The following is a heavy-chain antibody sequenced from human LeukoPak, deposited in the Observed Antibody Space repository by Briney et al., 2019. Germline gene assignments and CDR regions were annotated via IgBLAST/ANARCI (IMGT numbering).Heavy chain of an antibody. D-gene: IGHD3-22*01. V-gene: IGHV4-4*07. J-gene: IGHJ3*02. Sequence: ASETLSLTCSVSGGSISSYYWSWIRQPAGKGLEWIGRIYTSGSTNYNPSLKSRVTMSVDTSKNQFSLKLSSVTAADTAVYYCARDQGPTYYYDSSGYQHAFDIWGQGTMVTVSS. CDR3: ARDQGPTYYYDSSGYQHAFDI. CDR2: IYTSGST. CDR1: GGSISSYY.